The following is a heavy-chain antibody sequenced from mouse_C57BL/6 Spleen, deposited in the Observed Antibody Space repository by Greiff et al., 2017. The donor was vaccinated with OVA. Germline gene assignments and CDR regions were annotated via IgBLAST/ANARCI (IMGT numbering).Heavy chain of an antibody. V-gene: IGHV3-6*01. CDR3: TRGGYDYEWFAY. CDR2: IRYDGST. J-gene: IGHJ3*01. Sequence: EVKLLESGPGLVKPSPSLSLSCSVSGYTFTSCYFWYLIRQLPGNKLEWRGYIRYDGSTNYNPTLKNRISITRDTSSNPFFLKLISVTTEDTATYYATRGGYDYEWFAYWGQGTLVTVSA. D-gene: IGHD2-4*01. CDR1: GYTFTSCYF.